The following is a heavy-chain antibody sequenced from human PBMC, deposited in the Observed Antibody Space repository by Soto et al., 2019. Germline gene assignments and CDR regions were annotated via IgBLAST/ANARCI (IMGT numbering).Heavy chain of an antibody. D-gene: IGHD3-16*01. V-gene: IGHV3-64*02. Sequence: GGSLRLSCAAYGFTFSNHAMHWVRQAPGKGLECISTINTNGGSTYYADSVKGRFTISRDNSKSTLYLQMGSLRADDMAIYYCARGGGGAALADFDYWGQGALVTVSS. CDR2: INTNGGST. J-gene: IGHJ4*02. CDR3: ARGGGGAALADFDY. CDR1: GFTFSNHA.